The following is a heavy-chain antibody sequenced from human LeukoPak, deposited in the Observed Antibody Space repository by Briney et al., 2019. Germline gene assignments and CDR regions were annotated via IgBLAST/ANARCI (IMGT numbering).Heavy chain of an antibody. Sequence: GGSLRLSCAGSGFTFSSYAMSWVRQAPGKGMEWVSAISGSGGSTYYADSVKGRFTISRDNSKNTLYLQMNGLRAEDTAVYYCANSGLLLHRDAFDIWGQGTMVTVSS. J-gene: IGHJ3*02. CDR3: ANSGLLLHRDAFDI. CDR1: GFTFSSYA. CDR2: ISGSGGST. V-gene: IGHV3-23*01. D-gene: IGHD3-22*01.